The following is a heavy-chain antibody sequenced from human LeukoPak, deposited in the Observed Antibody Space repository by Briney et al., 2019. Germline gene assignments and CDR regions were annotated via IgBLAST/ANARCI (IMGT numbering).Heavy chain of an antibody. J-gene: IGHJ4*02. CDR3: TTYTRSRTFDY. Sequence: PGGSLRLSCAASGFTFSNAWMSWVRQAPGKGLEWFGHIKSKTDGGTTDYPAPVKGRFTISRGDSKNTLYLQMSSLKTEDTAVYYCTTYTRSRTFDYWGQGTLVTVSS. CDR2: IKSKTDGGTT. CDR1: GFTFSNAW. D-gene: IGHD2-2*02. V-gene: IGHV3-15*01.